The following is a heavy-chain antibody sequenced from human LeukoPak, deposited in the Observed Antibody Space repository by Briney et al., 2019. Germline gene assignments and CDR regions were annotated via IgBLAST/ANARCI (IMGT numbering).Heavy chain of an antibody. CDR1: GYTFTGYY. J-gene: IGHJ4*02. D-gene: IGHD1-26*01. V-gene: IGHV1-2*06. Sequence: GASVKVSCKASGYTFTGYYMHWVRQAPGQGLEWMGRINPNSGGTNYAQKFQGRVTMTRDTSISTAYMELSRLRSDDTAVYYCARYSGSYSGFDYCGQGTLVTVSS. CDR3: ARYSGSYSGFDY. CDR2: INPNSGGT.